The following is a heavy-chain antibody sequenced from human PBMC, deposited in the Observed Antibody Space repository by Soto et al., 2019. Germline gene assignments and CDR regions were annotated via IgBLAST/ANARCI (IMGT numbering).Heavy chain of an antibody. CDR1: GYTFTGYY. J-gene: IGHJ3*02. V-gene: IGHV1-2*04. Sequence: GASVKVSCKASGYTFTGYYIHWVRQAPGQGLEWMGWINPNSGGTDYSQKFQGWVTMTRDTSISTAYMELSRLRSDDTAVYYCATTRRYYYDTSGPDAFDIWGQGTMVTVS. CDR3: ATTRRYYYDTSGPDAFDI. D-gene: IGHD3-22*01. CDR2: INPNSGGT.